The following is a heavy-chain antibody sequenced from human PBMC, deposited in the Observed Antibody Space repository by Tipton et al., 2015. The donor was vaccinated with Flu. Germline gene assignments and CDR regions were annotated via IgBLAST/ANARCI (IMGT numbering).Heavy chain of an antibody. CDR1: RYTFTGYY. Sequence: QLVQSGAEVKKPGASVKVSCKASRYTFTGYYMHWVRQAPGQGLEWMGWINPNSGGTNYAQKFQGRVTMTRDTSISTAYMELSRLRSDDAAVYYCARDYMVRGVISPLYSYYGMDVWGQGTTVTVSS. V-gene: IGHV1-2*02. CDR3: ARDYMVRGVISPLYSYYGMDV. J-gene: IGHJ6*02. D-gene: IGHD3-10*01. CDR2: INPNSGGT.